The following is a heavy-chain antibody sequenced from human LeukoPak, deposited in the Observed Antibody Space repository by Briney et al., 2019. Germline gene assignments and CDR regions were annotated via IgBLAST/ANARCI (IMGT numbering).Heavy chain of an antibody. CDR1: GFTFSDYY. CDR3: AKDHGGYSYGYTVMYYFDY. V-gene: IGHV3-23*01. D-gene: IGHD5-18*01. CDR2: ISGSGGST. Sequence: GGSLRLSCAASGFTFSDYYMSWLRQAPGKGLEWVSAISGSGGSTYYADSVKGRFTISRDNSKNTLYLQMNSLRAEDTAVYYCAKDHGGYSYGYTVMYYFDYWGQGTLVTVSS. J-gene: IGHJ4*02.